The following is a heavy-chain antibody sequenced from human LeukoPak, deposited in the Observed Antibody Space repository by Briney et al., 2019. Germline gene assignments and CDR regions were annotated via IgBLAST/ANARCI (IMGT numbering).Heavy chain of an antibody. D-gene: IGHD3-22*01. V-gene: IGHV3-74*01. CDR3: AKDPRTSGYYYGYLDC. Sequence: GGSLRLSCAASGFTFSSYWMHWVRQAPGKGLVWVSRINSDGSSTSYADSVKGRFTISRDNAKNTLYLQMNTLRAEDTAVYYCAKDPRTSGYYYGYLDCWGQGTLVTVSS. CDR2: INSDGSST. CDR1: GFTFSSYW. J-gene: IGHJ4*02.